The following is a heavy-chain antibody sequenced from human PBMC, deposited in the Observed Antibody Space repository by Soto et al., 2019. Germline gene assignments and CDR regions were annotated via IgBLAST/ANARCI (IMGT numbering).Heavy chain of an antibody. V-gene: IGHV4-39*01. CDR3: ARQTSMITMASHGRGNWFDR. D-gene: IGHD3-22*01. CDR1: GGSISSISHF. Sequence: SETLSLTCSVSGGSISSISHFWGWVRQSPGKGLDWIGNVYDTGTTHYNPSLKRRVTISVDTSKNQFSLQLSSVTAADTAVYYCARQTSMITMASHGRGNWFDRWGPGTLVT. J-gene: IGHJ5*02. CDR2: VYDTGTT.